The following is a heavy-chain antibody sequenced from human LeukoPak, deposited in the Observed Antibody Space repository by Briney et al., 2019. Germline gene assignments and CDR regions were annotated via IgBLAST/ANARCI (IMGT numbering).Heavy chain of an antibody. V-gene: IGHV3-21*01. J-gene: IGHJ1*01. CDR3: ARDTDIAAAGWTEYFQH. CDR1: GFTFSSYS. CDR2: ISSSSSYI. D-gene: IGHD6-13*01. Sequence: GGSLRLSCAASGFTFSSYSMNWVRQAPGKGLEWVSSISSSSSYIYYADSVKGRFTISRDNAKNSLYLQMNSLRAEDTAVYYCARDTDIAAAGWTEYFQHWGQGTLVTVSS.